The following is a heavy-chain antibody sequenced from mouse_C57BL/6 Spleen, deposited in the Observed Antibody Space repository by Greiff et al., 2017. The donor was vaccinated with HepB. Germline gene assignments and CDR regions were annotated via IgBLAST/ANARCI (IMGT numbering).Heavy chain of an antibody. V-gene: IGHV1-54*01. CDR3: ARKGTARDY. Sequence: VQLQESGAELVRPGTSVKVSCKASGYAFTNYLIEWVKQRPGQGLEWIGVINPGSGGTNYNEKFKGKATLTADKSSSTAYMQLSSLTSEDSAVYFCARKGTARDYWGQRTTLTVSS. D-gene: IGHD3-2*01. CDR2: INPGSGGT. CDR1: GYAFTNYL. J-gene: IGHJ2*01.